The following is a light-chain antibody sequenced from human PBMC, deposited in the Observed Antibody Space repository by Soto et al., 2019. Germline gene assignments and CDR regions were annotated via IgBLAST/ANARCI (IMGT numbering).Light chain of an antibody. CDR1: QSVSNNY. J-gene: IGKJ1*01. Sequence: EIVLTQSPGTLSLSPGERATLSCSTSQSVSNNYLAWYQQKPGQAPRLLIYGASSRATGIPDRFSGSGSGTDFTLTISRLEPEDFAVYYCQQYAVWPPQTFGQGTKVDIK. CDR2: GAS. CDR3: QQYAVWPPQT. V-gene: IGKV3-20*01.